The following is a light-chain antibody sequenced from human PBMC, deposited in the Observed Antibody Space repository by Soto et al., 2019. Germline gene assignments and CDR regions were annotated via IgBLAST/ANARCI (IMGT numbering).Light chain of an antibody. Sequence: DIVMTQSPDSLAVSLGERATINCKSSQSVLYSTNNKNYLAWYQQKRGQPPKLLIYWAATRESGVPDRFSGXXXXXXFTLTISSLQAEDVAVYYCQQYYITPLTFGGGTKVEI. CDR2: WAA. CDR3: QQYYITPLT. J-gene: IGKJ4*01. V-gene: IGKV4-1*01. CDR1: QSVLYSTNNKNY.